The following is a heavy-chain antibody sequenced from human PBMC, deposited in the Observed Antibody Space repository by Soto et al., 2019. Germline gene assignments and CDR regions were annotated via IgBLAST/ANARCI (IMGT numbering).Heavy chain of an antibody. Sequence: QITLKESGPTLVKPTQTLTLTCTFSGFSLSTSGVGVGWSRLLPREALECLALIYWDDDKSYRPSLKSRPTSNKDSAKNQVFLTMTTRDPVDTATSYCAHSKGAAATWFDPWGKGNLVTVSS. D-gene: IGHD6-13*01. V-gene: IGHV2-5*02. CDR3: AHSKGAAATWFDP. CDR1: GFSLSTSGVG. J-gene: IGHJ5*02. CDR2: IYWDDDK.